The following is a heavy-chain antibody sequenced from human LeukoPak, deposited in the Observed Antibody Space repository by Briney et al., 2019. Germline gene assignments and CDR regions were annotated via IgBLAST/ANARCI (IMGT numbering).Heavy chain of an antibody. V-gene: IGHV4-59*10. D-gene: IGHD4/OR15-4a*01. CDR3: ARGAKTFMDV. CDR1: DGSFSGSY. Sequence: SETLSLTCGVYDGSFSGSYWTWIRQPPGKGLEWIGRIYTSGSTNYNPSLKSRVTMSVDTSKNQFSLKLSSVTAADTAVYYCARGAKTFMDVWGKGTTVTVSS. J-gene: IGHJ6*03. CDR2: IYTSGST.